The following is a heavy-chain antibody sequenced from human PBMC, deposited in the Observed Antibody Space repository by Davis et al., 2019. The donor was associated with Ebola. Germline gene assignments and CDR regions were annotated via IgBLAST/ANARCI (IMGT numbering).Heavy chain of an antibody. Sequence: PSETLSLTCTVSGGSISRGGSYWTWIRQHPGKGLEWIGYVYYSGSTYYKPSLKSRVTISLDTAKNQFSLNLYSVTAAATAVYYCASDLRYDNSGYDYYFYMDVWGKGTTVTVSS. V-gene: IGHV4-31*03. J-gene: IGHJ6*03. CDR2: VYYSGST. CDR3: ASDLRYDNSGYDYYFYMDV. D-gene: IGHD3-22*01. CDR1: GGSISRGGSY.